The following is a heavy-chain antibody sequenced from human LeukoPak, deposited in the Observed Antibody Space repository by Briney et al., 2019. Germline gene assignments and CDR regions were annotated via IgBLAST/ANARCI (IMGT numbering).Heavy chain of an antibody. V-gene: IGHV3-74*01. CDR2: INSDGSST. Sequence: GGSLRLSCAASGFTFSSYWMHWVRQAPGKGLVWVSRINSDGSSTSYADSVKGRFTISRDSAKNTLYLEMNSLRAEDTAVYYCARYNWNSAPFDYWGQGTLVTVSS. CDR1: GFTFSSYW. J-gene: IGHJ4*02. CDR3: ARYNWNSAPFDY. D-gene: IGHD1-7*01.